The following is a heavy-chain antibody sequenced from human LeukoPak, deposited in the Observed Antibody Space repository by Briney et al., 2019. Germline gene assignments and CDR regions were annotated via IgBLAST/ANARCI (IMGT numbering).Heavy chain of an antibody. CDR3: ARRSSPRRYFDL. Sequence: SETLSLTCAVYGGSFSGYYWSWIRQPPGKGLEWIGEINHSGSTNYNPSLKSRVTISVDTSKNQFSLKLSSVTAADTAVYYCARRSSPRRYFDLWGRGTLVTVSS. V-gene: IGHV4-34*01. J-gene: IGHJ2*01. CDR1: GGSFSGYY. D-gene: IGHD6-13*01. CDR2: INHSGST.